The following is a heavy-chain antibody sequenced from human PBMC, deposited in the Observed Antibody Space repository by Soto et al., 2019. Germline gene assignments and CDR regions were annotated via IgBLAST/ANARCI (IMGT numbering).Heavy chain of an antibody. CDR1: GYTFTSYD. D-gene: IGHD6-19*01. V-gene: IGHV1-46*01. CDR3: AREGWPKPKQFDY. CDR2: INPSGGST. J-gene: IGHJ4*02. Sequence: ASVKVSCKASGYTFTSYDINWVRQAPGQGLEWMGIINPSGGSTSYAQKFQGRVTMTRDTSTSTVYMELSSLRSEDTAVYYCAREGWPKPKQFDYWGQGTLVTVSS.